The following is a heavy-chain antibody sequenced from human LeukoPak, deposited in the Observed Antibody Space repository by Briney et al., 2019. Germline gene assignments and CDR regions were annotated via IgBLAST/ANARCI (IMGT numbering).Heavy chain of an antibody. Sequence: GGSLRLSCAASGFIFSSYSMNWVRQAPGKGLECVSSISSSSSYIYYADSVKGRFTISRDNAKNSLYLQMNSLRAEDTAVYYCARDREITGYPAYYMDVWGKGTTVTVSS. CDR3: ARDREITGYPAYYMDV. V-gene: IGHV3-21*01. CDR1: GFIFSSYS. D-gene: IGHD1-14*01. CDR2: ISSSSSYI. J-gene: IGHJ6*03.